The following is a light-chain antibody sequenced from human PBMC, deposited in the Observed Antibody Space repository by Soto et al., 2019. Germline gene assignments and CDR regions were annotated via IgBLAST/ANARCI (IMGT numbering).Light chain of an antibody. CDR2: EVS. V-gene: IGKV2-29*03. J-gene: IGKJ2*01. Sequence: EIVMTQTPLSLSVTPGQPASISCKSSQSLLHSNGKTYLYWYLQKPGQPPQLLIDEVSNRFSGVPDRFSGSGSVTDFTLKISRVDTEDVGFYYCMQGIDLPYTFGQGTNLEIK. CDR3: MQGIDLPYT. CDR1: QSLLHSNGKTY.